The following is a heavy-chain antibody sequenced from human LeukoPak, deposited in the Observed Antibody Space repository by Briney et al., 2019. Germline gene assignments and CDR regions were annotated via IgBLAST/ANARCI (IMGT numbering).Heavy chain of an antibody. J-gene: IGHJ4*02. CDR2: ISSSGKAI. Sequence: AGGSLRLSCAASGYTFSSCEMNWVRQAPGKGLEWVSYISSSGKAIYYADSVKGRFTISRDNAKNSLYLQMNSLRAEDTAVHYCARQHYGFWLPADYWGQGTLVTVSS. D-gene: IGHD3-3*01. CDR3: ARQHYGFWLPADY. CDR1: GYTFSSCE. V-gene: IGHV3-48*03.